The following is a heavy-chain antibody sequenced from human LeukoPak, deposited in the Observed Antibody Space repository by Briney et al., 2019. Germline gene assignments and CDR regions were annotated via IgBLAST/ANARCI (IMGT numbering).Heavy chain of an antibody. CDR1: GYTFTSYD. J-gene: IGHJ6*02. CDR3: ARSVRIGTYYYYYGMDV. Sequence: ASVKVSCEASGYTFTSYDINWVRQATGQGLEWMGWMNPNSGNTGYAQKFQGRVTMTRNTSISTAYMELSSLRSEDTAVYYCARSVRIGTYYYYYGMDVWGQGTTVTVSS. D-gene: IGHD3-10*02. CDR2: MNPNSGNT. V-gene: IGHV1-8*01.